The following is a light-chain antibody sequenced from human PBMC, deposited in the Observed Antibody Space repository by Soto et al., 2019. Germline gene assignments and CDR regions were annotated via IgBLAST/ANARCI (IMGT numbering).Light chain of an antibody. CDR2: AAS. V-gene: IGKV1-39*01. Sequence: DIRLTPSPSSLSATVVDGVKISFVASQSISHYLMWYQQKSVQAPKLLIFAASSLQNWVPSRFSGSGYGTEFTLTISGLQHEDFATYYCQQSSICPRSFGQGTKVDLK. CDR1: QSISHY. CDR3: QQSSICPRS. J-gene: IGKJ1*01.